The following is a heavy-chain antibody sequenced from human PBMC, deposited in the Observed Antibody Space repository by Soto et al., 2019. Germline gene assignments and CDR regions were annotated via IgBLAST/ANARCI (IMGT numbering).Heavy chain of an antibody. D-gene: IGHD5-18*01. J-gene: IGHJ6*02. Sequence: RRLSCAASGFTFSSYSMNWVRQAPGKGLEWVSSISSSSSYIYYADSVKGRFTISRDNAKNSLYLQMNSLRAEDTAVYYCARVLGYSYELYYYGMDVWGQGTTVTVSS. CDR2: ISSSSSYI. V-gene: IGHV3-21*01. CDR3: ARVLGYSYELYYYGMDV. CDR1: GFTFSSYS.